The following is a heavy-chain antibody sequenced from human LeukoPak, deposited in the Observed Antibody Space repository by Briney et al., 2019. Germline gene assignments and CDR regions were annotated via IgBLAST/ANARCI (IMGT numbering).Heavy chain of an antibody. CDR2: INPNSGDT. CDR3: ARDEYVLTSFDP. V-gene: IGHV1-2*02. Sequence: ASVKVSCKASGYTFTAYYMHWVRRAPGQGLEWMGWINPNSGDTNYAQKFQGRVTLTRDTSISTAHMELSRLRSDDTAVYYCARDEYVLTSFDPWGQGTLVTVSS. J-gene: IGHJ5*02. CDR1: GYTFTAYY. D-gene: IGHD3-16*01.